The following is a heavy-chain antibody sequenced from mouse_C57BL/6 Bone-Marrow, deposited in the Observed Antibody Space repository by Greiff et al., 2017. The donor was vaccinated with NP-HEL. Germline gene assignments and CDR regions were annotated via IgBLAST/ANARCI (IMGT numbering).Heavy chain of an antibody. Sequence: EVHLVESGGGLVKPGGSLKLSCAASGFTFSSYAMSWVRQTPEKRLEWVATISDGGSYTYYPDNVKGRFTISRDNAKNNLYLQMGHLKSEDTAMYYCARPLFDDWGQGTTLTVSS. CDR3: ARPLFDD. CDR1: GFTFSSYA. J-gene: IGHJ2*01. CDR2: ISDGGSYT. D-gene: IGHD6-1*01. V-gene: IGHV5-4*01.